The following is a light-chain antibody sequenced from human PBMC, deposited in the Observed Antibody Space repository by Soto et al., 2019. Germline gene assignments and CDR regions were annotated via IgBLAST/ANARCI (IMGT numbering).Light chain of an antibody. Sequence: EIVMTQSPATLSVSPGERATLSCRASQSVSSNLAWYQQKPGQPPNLLIYWASTRESGVPERFSGSGSGTDFTLTISSVQAEDVAVYFCQQYLTTPHTFGQGTKLQIK. CDR2: WAS. CDR3: QQYLTTPHT. V-gene: IGKV3-15*01. J-gene: IGKJ2*01. CDR1: QSVSSN.